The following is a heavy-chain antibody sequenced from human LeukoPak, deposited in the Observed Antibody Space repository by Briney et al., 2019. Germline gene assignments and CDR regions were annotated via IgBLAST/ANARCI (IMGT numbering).Heavy chain of an antibody. CDR3: ASEDFTVTSKYYFDY. J-gene: IGHJ4*02. CDR1: GFTFSSYA. Sequence: GGSLRLSCAASGFTFSSYAMSWVRQAPGKGLECVSAISGSGGSTYYADSVKGRFTISRDNSKNTLYLQMNSLRAEDTAVYYCASEDFTVTSKYYFDYWGQGTLVTVSS. V-gene: IGHV3-23*01. CDR2: ISGSGGST. D-gene: IGHD4-17*01.